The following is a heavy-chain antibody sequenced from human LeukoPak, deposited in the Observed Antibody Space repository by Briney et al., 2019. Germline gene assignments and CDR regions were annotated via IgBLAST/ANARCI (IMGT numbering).Heavy chain of an antibody. CDR3: ARGGYGASTPYYMDV. CDR2: IYYSGST. J-gene: IGHJ6*03. Sequence: SETLSLTCTVSGGSISSSSYYWGWIRQPPGKGLEWIGSIYYSGSTNSHPSLKSRVTISVDMSKPQFYLELSSVTAADTAVYYCARGGYGASTPYYMDVWGKGTTVTVSS. V-gene: IGHV4-39*07. CDR1: GGSISSSSYY. D-gene: IGHD1-26*01.